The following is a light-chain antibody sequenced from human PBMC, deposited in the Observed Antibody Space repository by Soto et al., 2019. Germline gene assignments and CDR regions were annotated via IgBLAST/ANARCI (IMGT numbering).Light chain of an antibody. CDR3: SSNAGSNNLV. CDR2: EVS. V-gene: IGLV2-8*01. J-gene: IGLJ2*01. Sequence: QSALTQPPSASGTPGQSVTIPCTGTSSDVGAYNYVSWYQQHPGKAPKLVIYEVSSRPSGVPDRFSGSKSGNTASLTVSGLQAEDEADHYCSSNAGSNNLVFGGGTKLTVL. CDR1: SSDVGAYNY.